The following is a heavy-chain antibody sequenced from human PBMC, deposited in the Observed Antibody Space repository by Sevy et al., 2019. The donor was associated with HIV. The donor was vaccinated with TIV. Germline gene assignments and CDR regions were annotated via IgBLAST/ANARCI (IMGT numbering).Heavy chain of an antibody. CDR1: GFTFSSYW. Sequence: GGSLRLSCAASGFTFSSYWMSWVHQAPGKGLEWVANIKQDGSEKYYVDSVKGRFTISRDNAKNSLYLQMNSLRAEDTAVYYCARDHYYDYIWGSYRFLTHDAFDIWGQGTMVTVS. CDR3: ARDHYYDYIWGSYRFLTHDAFDI. CDR2: IKQDGSEK. V-gene: IGHV3-7*03. D-gene: IGHD3-16*02. J-gene: IGHJ3*02.